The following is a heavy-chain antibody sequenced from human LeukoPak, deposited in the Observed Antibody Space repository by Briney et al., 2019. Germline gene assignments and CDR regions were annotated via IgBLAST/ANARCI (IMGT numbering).Heavy chain of an antibody. Sequence: ASVKVSCKASGYTFTGYYMHWVRQAPGQGLEWMGWINPNSGGTNYAQKFQGRVTITADKSTSTAYMELSSLRSEDTAVYYCASGGAIAAAGTEKYAFDIWGQGTMVTVSS. CDR1: GYTFTGYY. V-gene: IGHV1-2*02. D-gene: IGHD6-13*01. CDR3: ASGGAIAAAGTEKYAFDI. J-gene: IGHJ3*02. CDR2: INPNSGGT.